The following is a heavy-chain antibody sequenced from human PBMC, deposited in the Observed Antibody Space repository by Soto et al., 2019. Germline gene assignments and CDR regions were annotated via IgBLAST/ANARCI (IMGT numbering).Heavy chain of an antibody. D-gene: IGHD6-19*01. CDR2: INAGNGNT. J-gene: IGHJ4*02. CDR1: GYNFTKYA. Sequence: ASVKVSCKASGYNFTKYAMHWVRQAPGQRLEWMGWINAGNGNTKYSQKFQGRVTITRDTSASTAYMELSSLRSEDTAVYYCARWLVREWYFDYWGQGTLVTVSS. CDR3: ARWLVREWYFDY. V-gene: IGHV1-3*01.